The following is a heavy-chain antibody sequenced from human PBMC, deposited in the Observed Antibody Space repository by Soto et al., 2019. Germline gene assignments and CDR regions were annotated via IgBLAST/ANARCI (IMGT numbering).Heavy chain of an antibody. D-gene: IGHD3-22*01. Sequence: EVQLVESGGGLVQPGRSLRLSCAAFGFTFEDYAMHCIPQTPAKGLEWVAGTNWNSGIIGNADSVNGRFTISRDNANNYLYLQMDRLRTEDTALYFCAKGRGALAVVSNWFDPWGQGTLVTVSS. CDR1: GFTFEDYA. V-gene: IGHV3-9*01. CDR2: TNWNSGII. J-gene: IGHJ5*02. CDR3: AKGRGALAVVSNWFDP.